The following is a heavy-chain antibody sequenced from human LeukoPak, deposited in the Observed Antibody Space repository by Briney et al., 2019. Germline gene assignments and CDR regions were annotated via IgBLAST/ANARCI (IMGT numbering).Heavy chain of an antibody. CDR2: TSYDGTNN. V-gene: IGHV3-30-3*01. D-gene: IGHD2-2*01. CDR3: ARGRFCSSISCPQFGY. Sequence: PGGSLRLSCAASGFTLSNYAMHWVRQTPGKGLEWVAVTSYDGTNNLYADSVKGRFTISRDNSKNSLSLHMNSLRAEDTAVYYCARGRFCSSISCPQFGYWGQGTLVTVSS. CDR1: GFTLSNYA. J-gene: IGHJ4*02.